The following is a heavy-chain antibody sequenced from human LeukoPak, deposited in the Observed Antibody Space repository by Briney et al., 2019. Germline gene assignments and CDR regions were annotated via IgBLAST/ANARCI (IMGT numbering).Heavy chain of an antibody. CDR3: ARGPLSPHYYGSGSYLNPFDY. V-gene: IGHV3-20*04. Sequence: PGGSLRLSCAASGFTFDDYGMSWVRQAPGKGLEWISGINWNGGSTGYADYVKGRFTISRDNAKNSLYLQMNSLRAEDTALYYCARGPLSPHYYGSGSYLNPFDYWGQGTLVTVSS. J-gene: IGHJ4*02. D-gene: IGHD3-10*01. CDR2: INWNGGST. CDR1: GFTFDDYG.